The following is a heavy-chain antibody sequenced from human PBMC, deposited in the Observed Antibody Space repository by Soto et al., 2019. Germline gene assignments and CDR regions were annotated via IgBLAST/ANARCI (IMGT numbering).Heavy chain of an antibody. CDR1: GFTFSGSA. J-gene: IGHJ4*02. CDR2: IKSVGSGGTR. V-gene: IGHV3-73*02. Sequence: EVQLVESGGGLVQPGGSLKLSCAASGFTFSGSAMHWVRQASGKGLEWVGRIKSVGSGGTRDYAAPVRGRFTISRDDSKNTVYLQMDSLKTEDTAMYYCCWCGSINYYFNQWGQGTLVTVSS. CDR3: CWCGSINYYFNQ. D-gene: IGHD2-8*01.